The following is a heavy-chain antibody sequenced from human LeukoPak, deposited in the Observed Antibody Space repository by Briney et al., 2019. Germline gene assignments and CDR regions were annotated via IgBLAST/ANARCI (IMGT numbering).Heavy chain of an antibody. Sequence: PWASVKVSCTASGGTFSSYAISWVRQAPGQGLEWMGGIIPIFGTANYAQKFQGRVTITADESTSTAYMELSSLRSEDTAVYYCARASYGYYYMDVWGKGTTVTISS. V-gene: IGHV1-69*13. CDR2: IIPIFGTA. CDR1: GGTFSSYA. J-gene: IGHJ6*03. D-gene: IGHD5-18*01. CDR3: ARASYGYYYMDV.